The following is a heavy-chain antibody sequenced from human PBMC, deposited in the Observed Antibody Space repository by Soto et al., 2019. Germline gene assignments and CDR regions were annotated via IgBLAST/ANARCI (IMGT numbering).Heavy chain of an antibody. J-gene: IGHJ6*02. V-gene: IGHV3-21*01. CDR1: GFTFSSYS. CDR2: ISSSSSYI. Sequence: KAGGSLRLSCAASGFTFSSYSMNWVRQAPGKGLEWVSSISSSSSYIYYADSVKGRFTISRDNAKNSLYLQMNSLRAEDTAVYYCARDPPRLRFLAYGMDVWGQGTTVTVSS. CDR3: ARDPPRLRFLAYGMDV. D-gene: IGHD3-3*01.